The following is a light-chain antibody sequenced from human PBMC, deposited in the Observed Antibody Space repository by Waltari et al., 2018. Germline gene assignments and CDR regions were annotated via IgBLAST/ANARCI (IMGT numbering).Light chain of an antibody. Sequence: QTVVTQEPSLSVSPGGTVKLTCALSSGSFSSTSYVSWYQQSPGHAPRTLVYKTNARSTGVPDRFSGSSLGGEAALTITGAQADDESNYYCLVYMGSGIWVFGGGTKLTV. V-gene: IGLV8-61*01. J-gene: IGLJ3*02. CDR1: SGSFSSTSY. CDR3: LVYMGSGIWV. CDR2: KTN.